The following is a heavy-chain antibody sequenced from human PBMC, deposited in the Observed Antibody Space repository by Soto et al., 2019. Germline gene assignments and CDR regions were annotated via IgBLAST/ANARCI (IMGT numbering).Heavy chain of an antibody. CDR2: ISYDGSNK. V-gene: IGHV3-30*18. Sequence: GGSLRLSCAASGFTFSSYGMHWVRQAPGKGLEWVAVISYDGSNKYYADSVKGRFTISRDNSKNTLYLQMNSLRAEDTAVYYCAKEPHFLSSSYYDSSGSGGYYYYGMDVWGQGTTVTVSS. D-gene: IGHD3-22*01. CDR3: AKEPHFLSSSYYDSSGSGGYYYYGMDV. J-gene: IGHJ6*02. CDR1: GFTFSSYG.